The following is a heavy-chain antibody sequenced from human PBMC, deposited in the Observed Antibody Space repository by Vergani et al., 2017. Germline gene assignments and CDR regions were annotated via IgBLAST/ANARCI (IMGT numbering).Heavy chain of an antibody. J-gene: IGHJ6*02. V-gene: IGHV3-33*01. CDR2: IWYDGSNK. Sequence: QVQLVESGGGVVQPGRSLRLSCAASGFTFSSYGMHWVRQAPGKGLEWVAVIWYDGSNKYYADSVKGRFTISRDNSKNTLYLQMNSLRAEETAVYYCARXLADFWSGYYTGGGMDVWGQGTTVTVSS. D-gene: IGHD3-3*01. CDR1: GFTFSSYG. CDR3: ARXLADFWSGYYTGGGMDV.